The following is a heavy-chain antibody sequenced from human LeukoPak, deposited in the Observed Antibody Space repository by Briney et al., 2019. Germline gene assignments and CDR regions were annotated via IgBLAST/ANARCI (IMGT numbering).Heavy chain of an antibody. CDR3: ARPRVAATPYYFDN. D-gene: IGHD2-15*01. V-gene: IGHV5-51*01. J-gene: IGHJ4*02. CDR2: IYPGDSDT. CDR1: GYSFTSYW. Sequence: GESLKISCKGSGYSFTSYWIGWVRQMPGKGLGWMGIIYPGDSDTRYSPSFQGQVTISVDKSINTAYLQWSSLKASDTAMYYCARPRVAATPYYFDNWGQGTLVTVSP.